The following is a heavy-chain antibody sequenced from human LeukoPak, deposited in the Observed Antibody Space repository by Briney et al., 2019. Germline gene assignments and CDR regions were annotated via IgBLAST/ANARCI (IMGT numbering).Heavy chain of an antibody. J-gene: IGHJ4*02. CDR1: GFTFSDYS. V-gene: IGHV3-23*01. CDR2: ITGTIATGDPP. Sequence: AGGSLRLSCAASGFTFSDYSMNWVRQAPGKGLECVSAITGTIATGDPPYYADSVKGRFTISRDNSRNTLYLQLNDLRAEDTAIYYCAKAFGTNGYFQLPIDFWGQGTLVTVSS. D-gene: IGHD2-8*01. CDR3: AKAFGTNGYFQLPIDF.